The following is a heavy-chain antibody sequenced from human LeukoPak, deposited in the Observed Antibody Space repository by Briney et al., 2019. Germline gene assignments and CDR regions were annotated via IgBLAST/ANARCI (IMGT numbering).Heavy chain of an antibody. J-gene: IGHJ4*02. Sequence: GGSLRLSCAASGFPFTSYETNWIRHAPGKGLEWVSYISTSGWSMYADSVKGRFTISRDNAKNSLYLQMNSLRAEDTALYYCATKVPGTSHFSGWGQGALVTVSS. V-gene: IGHV3-48*03. D-gene: IGHD6-19*01. CDR3: ATKVPGTSHFSG. CDR1: GFPFTSYE. CDR2: ISTSGWSM.